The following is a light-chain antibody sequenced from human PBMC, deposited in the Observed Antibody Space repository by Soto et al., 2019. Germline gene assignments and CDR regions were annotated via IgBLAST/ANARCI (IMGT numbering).Light chain of an antibody. J-gene: IGKJ2*01. V-gene: IGKV4-1*01. Sequence: DIMMTQSPDSLAVPLGERATINCKSSQSVLYSSNNKNYLAWYQQRPGQPPKLLIYWASTRESGVPDRFSGSGSGTDFTLTITSLQAEDVAVYYCQQYESTPPTFGQGTKLEIK. CDR3: QQYESTPPT. CDR1: QSVLYSSNNKNY. CDR2: WAS.